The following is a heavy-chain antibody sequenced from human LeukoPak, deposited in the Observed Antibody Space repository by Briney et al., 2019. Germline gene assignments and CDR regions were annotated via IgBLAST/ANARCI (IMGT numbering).Heavy chain of an antibody. V-gene: IGHV4-59*01. Sequence: SETLSFTCTVSGGSISSYYWSWIRQPPGKGLEWIGYIYYSGSTNYNPSLKSRVTISVDTSKNQFSLKLSSVTAADTAVYYCARLTGNYYDSSGYYWRNAFDIWGQGTMVTVSS. J-gene: IGHJ3*02. CDR2: IYYSGST. CDR1: GGSISSYY. CDR3: ARLTGNYYDSSGYYWRNAFDI. D-gene: IGHD3-22*01.